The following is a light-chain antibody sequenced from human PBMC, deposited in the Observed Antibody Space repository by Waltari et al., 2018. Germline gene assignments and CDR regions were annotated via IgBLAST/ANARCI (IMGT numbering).Light chain of an antibody. Sequence: DIQMTQSPPTLSASVGDRVPITCRASHLITNWLAWYQQKPGQAPRLLIYKASSLESGVPSRFSGSGSGTEFTLTISGLQPDDFATYYCQQYNVFSTFGQGTKVELK. J-gene: IGKJ1*01. V-gene: IGKV1-5*03. CDR2: KAS. CDR1: HLITNW. CDR3: QQYNVFST.